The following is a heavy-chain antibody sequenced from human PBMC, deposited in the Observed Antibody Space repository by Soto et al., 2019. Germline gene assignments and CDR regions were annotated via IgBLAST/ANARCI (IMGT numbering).Heavy chain of an antibody. CDR3: AKDRIFSDGWGVFDY. J-gene: IGHJ4*02. CDR2: ITGGGGRT. CDR1: GFTFSNYS. V-gene: IGHV3-23*01. D-gene: IGHD3-3*01. Sequence: EVQLLESGGGLVQPGGSLRLSCAASGFTFSNYSMGWVRQVPGKGLEWVSGITGGGGRTSYTDIVKDRFNITRDNSKNTLNLQITSLKAGATAVYYCAKDRIFSDGWGVFDYWGQGNLITVSS.